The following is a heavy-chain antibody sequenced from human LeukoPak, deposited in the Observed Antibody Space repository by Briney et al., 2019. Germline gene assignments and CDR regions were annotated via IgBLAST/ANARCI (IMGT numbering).Heavy chain of an antibody. V-gene: IGHV1-8*01. CDR1: GYTFTSYD. CDR2: MNPNSGNT. Sequence: ASVKVSCKASGYTFTSYDINWVRQATGQGLEWMGWMNPNSGNTGYAQKFQGRVTMTRNTSISTAYMELSSLRSEDTAVYYCARGRVNQLLYHYYYYGIDVWGQGTTVTVSS. CDR3: ARGRVNQLLYHYYYYGIDV. D-gene: IGHD2-2*02. J-gene: IGHJ6*02.